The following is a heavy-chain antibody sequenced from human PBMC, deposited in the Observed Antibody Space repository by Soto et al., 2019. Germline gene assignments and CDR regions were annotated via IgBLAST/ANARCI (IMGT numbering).Heavy chain of an antibody. CDR3: VRFTSITMIVVVSAFDI. V-gene: IGHV3-74*01. D-gene: IGHD3-22*01. Sequence: GGSLRLSCAASGFTFSSYWMHWARQAPGKGLVWVSRINSDGSSTIYADSVKGRFTISRDNAKNTLYLQMNSLRAEDTAVYYCVRFTSITMIVVVSAFDIWGQGTMVTVSS. CDR1: GFTFSSYW. CDR2: INSDGSST. J-gene: IGHJ3*02.